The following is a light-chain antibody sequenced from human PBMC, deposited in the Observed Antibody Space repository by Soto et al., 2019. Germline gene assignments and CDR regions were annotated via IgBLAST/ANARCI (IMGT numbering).Light chain of an antibody. CDR1: SSDVGDYNY. V-gene: IGLV2-8*01. Sequence: QSALTQPPSASGSPGQSVTISCTGTSSDVGDYNYVSWYQQHPGKVPKLIIFEVNKRSSGVPDRFSGSKSGNTASLTVSGLQAEDEADYYCSSFAGSNNVVFGGGTKVTVL. CDR2: EVN. J-gene: IGLJ2*01. CDR3: SSFAGSNNVV.